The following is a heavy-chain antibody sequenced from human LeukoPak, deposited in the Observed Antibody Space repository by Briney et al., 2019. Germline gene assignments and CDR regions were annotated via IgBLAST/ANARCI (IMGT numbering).Heavy chain of an antibody. CDR1: GGSISSSSYY. CDR2: INHSGST. V-gene: IGHV4-39*07. CDR3: ARLKGIAAAGPTNRNYYYYYMDV. J-gene: IGHJ6*03. D-gene: IGHD6-13*01. Sequence: SETLSLTCTVSGGSISSSSYYWSWIRQPPGKGLEWIGEINHSGSTNYNPSLKSRVTISVDTSKNQFSLKLSSVTAADTAVYYCARLKGIAAAGPTNRNYYYYYMDVWGKGTTVTVSS.